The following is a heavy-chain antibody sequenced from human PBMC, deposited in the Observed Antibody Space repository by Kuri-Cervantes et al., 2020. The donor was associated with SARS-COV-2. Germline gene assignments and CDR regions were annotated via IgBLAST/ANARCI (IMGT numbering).Heavy chain of an antibody. CDR2: ISYDGSNK. D-gene: IGHD5-24*01. Sequence: GESLKISCAASGFTFSSYSMNWVRQAPGKGLEWVAVISYDGSNKYYADSVKGRFTISRDNSKNTLYLQMNSLRAEDTAVYYCARDHRDGYNWSSFFGGMDVWGQGTTVTDSS. CDR1: GFTFSSYS. J-gene: IGHJ6*02. V-gene: IGHV3-30*03. CDR3: ARDHRDGYNWSSFFGGMDV.